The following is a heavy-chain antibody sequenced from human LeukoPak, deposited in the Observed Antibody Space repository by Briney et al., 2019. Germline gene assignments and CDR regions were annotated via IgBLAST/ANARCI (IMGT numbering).Heavy chain of an antibody. CDR2: IKSKTDGGTT. CDR1: GFTFSNAW. J-gene: IGHJ4*02. CDR3: TTASYSPGSYFDY. V-gene: IGHV3-15*01. Sequence: GGSLRLSCAASGFTFSNAWMSWVRQAPGKGLEWVGRIKSKTDGGTTDYAAPVKGRFTISRDDSKNTLYLQMNILKTEDTAVYYCTTASYSPGSYFDYWGQGTLVTVSS. D-gene: IGHD3-10*01.